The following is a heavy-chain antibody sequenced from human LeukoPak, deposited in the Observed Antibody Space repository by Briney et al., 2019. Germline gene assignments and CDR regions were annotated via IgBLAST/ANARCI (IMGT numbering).Heavy chain of an antibody. CDR2: IYSGGST. D-gene: IGHD2-15*01. Sequence: GRSLRLSCAASGFTFSSYAMHWVRQAPGKGLEWVSVIYSGGSTYYADSVKGRFTISRDNSKNTLYLQMNSLRAEDTAVYYCARDDCSGGSCYSGNYYFDYWGQGTLVTVSS. CDR1: GFTFSSYA. V-gene: IGHV3-53*01. CDR3: ARDDCSGGSCYSGNYYFDY. J-gene: IGHJ4*02.